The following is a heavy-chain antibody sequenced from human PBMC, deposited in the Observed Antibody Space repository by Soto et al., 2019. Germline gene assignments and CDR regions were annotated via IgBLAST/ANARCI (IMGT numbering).Heavy chain of an antibody. CDR1: GFTFSSYG. Sequence: QVQLVESGGGVVLPGGSLRLSCAASGFTFSSYGMPWVRQAPGKGLEGVAVIWYDGSNKYYADSVKGRFTISRDNSKNRRYLEMNILIAEDTAVYYYARDRSYYYSSGSHHPVYWGRDTLVTVSS. CDR2: IWYDGSNK. D-gene: IGHD3-22*01. CDR3: ARDRSYYYSSGSHHPVY. V-gene: IGHV3-33*01. J-gene: IGHJ4*02.